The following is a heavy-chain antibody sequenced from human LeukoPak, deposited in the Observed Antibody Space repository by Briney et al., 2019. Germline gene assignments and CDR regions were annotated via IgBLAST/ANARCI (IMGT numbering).Heavy chain of an antibody. CDR3: ARALAAGRRFDY. V-gene: IGHV1-46*01. Sequence: ASVKVSCKASGYTFTSNYIHWVRQAPGQGLEWMGTINPSGGSTTFAQKFQGRVTMTRDTSTSTLYMELSSLESDDTAMYFCARALAAGRRFDYWGQGTLAIVSS. CDR2: INPSGGST. J-gene: IGHJ4*02. D-gene: IGHD6-13*01. CDR1: GYTFTSNY.